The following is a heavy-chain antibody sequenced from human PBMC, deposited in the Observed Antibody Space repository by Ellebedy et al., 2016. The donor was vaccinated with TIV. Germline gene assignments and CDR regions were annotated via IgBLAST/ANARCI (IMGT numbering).Heavy chain of an antibody. J-gene: IGHJ6*03. Sequence: ASVKVSXXVSGYNLTDLSMHWVRQAPGKGLEWMGGFDPEDGETIYAQKFQGRVTMTEDTSTDTAYMELSSLRSEDTAVYYCATLSVVVPAAIAKPYYYYYYMDVWGKGTTVTVSS. CDR3: ATLSVVVPAAIAKPYYYYYYMDV. CDR1: GYNLTDLS. V-gene: IGHV1-24*01. D-gene: IGHD2-2*01. CDR2: FDPEDGET.